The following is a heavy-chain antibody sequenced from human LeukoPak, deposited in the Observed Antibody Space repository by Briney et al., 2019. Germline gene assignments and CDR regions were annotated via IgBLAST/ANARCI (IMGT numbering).Heavy chain of an antibody. Sequence: PSETLSLTCAVYGGSFSGYYWSWISHPPGKGLEWIGEINHSGSTNYNPSLKSRVTISVDTSKNQFSLKLSSVTAADTAVYYCARGGVAAAGYSRYWGQGTLVTVSS. CDR3: ARGGVAAAGYSRY. CDR1: GGSFSGYY. J-gene: IGHJ4*02. CDR2: INHSGST. D-gene: IGHD6-13*01. V-gene: IGHV4-34*01.